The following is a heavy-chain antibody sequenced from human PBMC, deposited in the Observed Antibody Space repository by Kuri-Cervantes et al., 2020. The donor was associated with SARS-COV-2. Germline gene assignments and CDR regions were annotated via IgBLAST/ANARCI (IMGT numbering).Heavy chain of an antibody. CDR2: ISGSGGST. Sequence: GESLKISCAASGFTFRNYGMYWVRQAPGKGLEWVSAISGSGGSTYYADSVKGRFTISGDNSKNTLYLQMNSLRAEDTAVYYCAKDFGSDWGQGTLVTVSS. CDR3: AKDFGSD. CDR1: GFTFRNYG. J-gene: IGHJ4*02. D-gene: IGHD3-10*01. V-gene: IGHV3-23*01.